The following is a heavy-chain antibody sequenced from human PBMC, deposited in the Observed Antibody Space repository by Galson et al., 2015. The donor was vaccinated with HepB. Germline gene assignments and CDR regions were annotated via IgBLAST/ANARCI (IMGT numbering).Heavy chain of an antibody. CDR1: GFTFRTYS. D-gene: IGHD2-15*01. CDR3: ARDDPDCSSDSCYLDY. CDR2: ISSGSSYI. Sequence: SLRLSCAASGFTFRTYSMNWVRQAPGKGLEWVSCISSGSSYINYADSVKGRFTISRDNAKNSLHLQMNSLTAEDSAVYYCARDDPDCSSDSCYLDYWGQGTLVTVSS. J-gene: IGHJ4*02. V-gene: IGHV3-21*01.